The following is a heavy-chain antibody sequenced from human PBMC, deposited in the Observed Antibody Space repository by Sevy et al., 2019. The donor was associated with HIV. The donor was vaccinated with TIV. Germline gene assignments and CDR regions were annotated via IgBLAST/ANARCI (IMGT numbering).Heavy chain of an antibody. J-gene: IGHJ4*02. CDR1: GFTFSTYT. CDR3: VRGGDAADFFDY. D-gene: IGHD3-10*01. Sequence: GGSLRLSCTASGFTFSTYTMNWVRQAPGKGLEWVSSISSYDNYIYYADSVEGRFTISRDNAKNSLYLQMKSLRVEDTAVYYCVRGGDAADFFDYWGQGTLVTVSS. V-gene: IGHV3-21*01. CDR2: ISSYDNYI.